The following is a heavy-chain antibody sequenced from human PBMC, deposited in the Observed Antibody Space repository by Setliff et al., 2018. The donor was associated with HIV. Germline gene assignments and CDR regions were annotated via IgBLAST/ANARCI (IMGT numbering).Heavy chain of an antibody. CDR1: GDSISSYS. Sequence: PSETLSLTCTVSGDSISSYSWNWIRQSPGGGLEWIGFIFSSGSTEYNPSLQSRVTMSIDTSKNQFSLRLTSVTAADTAVYYCARAPLSGGSFGWFDPWGQGTLVTVSS. V-gene: IGHV4-4*09. D-gene: IGHD2-15*01. CDR3: ARAPLSGGSFGWFDP. J-gene: IGHJ5*02. CDR2: IFSSGST.